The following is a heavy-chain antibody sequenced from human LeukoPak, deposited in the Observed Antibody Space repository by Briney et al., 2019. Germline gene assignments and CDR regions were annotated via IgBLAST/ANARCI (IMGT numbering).Heavy chain of an antibody. Sequence: ASVKVSCKASGYTFTNYGISWVRQAPGQGLEWVGWISAYNGNTNYAQKFQGRVTMTTDTSTSTAYMELRSLRSDDTAVYYCARQDGYNMGFDYWGQGTLVTVSS. CDR1: GYTFTNYG. CDR2: ISAYNGNT. J-gene: IGHJ4*02. CDR3: ARQDGYNMGFDY. V-gene: IGHV1-18*01. D-gene: IGHD5-24*01.